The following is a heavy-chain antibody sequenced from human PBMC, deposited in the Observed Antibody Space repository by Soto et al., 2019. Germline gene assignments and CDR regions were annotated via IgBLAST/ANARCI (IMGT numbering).Heavy chain of an antibody. CDR1: GSTFTRYD. D-gene: IGHD3-3*01. J-gene: IGHJ5*02. CDR3: ARKVLRFLEWLPRSSYNWFDP. Sequence: QVHLVQSGAEVKKPGASVKVSCTASGSTFTRYDINWVRQATGQGLEWMGWMNPNSGNTGDAQKFQGRVTMTRNTSISTAYMELSSLRSEDTAVYYCARKVLRFLEWLPRSSYNWFDPWGQGTLVTVSS. CDR2: MNPNSGNT. V-gene: IGHV1-8*01.